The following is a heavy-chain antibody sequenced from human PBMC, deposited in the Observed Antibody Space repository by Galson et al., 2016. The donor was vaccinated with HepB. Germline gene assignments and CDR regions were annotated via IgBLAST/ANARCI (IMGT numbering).Heavy chain of an antibody. CDR1: GFTFGSYA. CDR3: ARVMVDYHYWSNKPKHYYSGMDV. D-gene: IGHD3-3*01. J-gene: IGHJ6*02. CDR2: ISSSGSTI. Sequence: SLRLSCAASGFTFGSYAMTWVRQAPGKGLEWLSYISSSGSTIYYADSVKGRFTISRDNAKSSLYLQMNSLRAEDTAVYYCARVMVDYHYWSNKPKHYYSGMDVWGQGTTVTVSS. V-gene: IGHV3-48*03.